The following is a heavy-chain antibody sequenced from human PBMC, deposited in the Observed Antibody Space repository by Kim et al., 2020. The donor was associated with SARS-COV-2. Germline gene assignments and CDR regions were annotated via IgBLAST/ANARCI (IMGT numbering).Heavy chain of an antibody. V-gene: IGHV1-3*01. CDR3: ARSCSSTSCLDY. Sequence: KYSQKFQGSVTITRDTSASTAYMELSSLSSEDTAVYYCARSCSSTSCLDYWGQGTLVTVSS. J-gene: IGHJ4*02. D-gene: IGHD2-2*01.